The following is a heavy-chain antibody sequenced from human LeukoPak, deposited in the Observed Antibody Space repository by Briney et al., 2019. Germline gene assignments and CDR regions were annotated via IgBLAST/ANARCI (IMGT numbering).Heavy chain of an antibody. V-gene: IGHV3-7*03. CDR1: GFTFSSSW. Sequence: SGGSLRLSCAASGFTFSSSWMSWVRQAPGKGLEWVANIKQDGSEKYYVGSVKGRFTISRDNAKNSLYLQMDSLRAEDTAVYYCARDGPYSTSPTHPPWGQGTLVTVSS. J-gene: IGHJ5*02. D-gene: IGHD6-6*01. CDR3: ARDGPYSTSPTHPP. CDR2: IKQDGSEK.